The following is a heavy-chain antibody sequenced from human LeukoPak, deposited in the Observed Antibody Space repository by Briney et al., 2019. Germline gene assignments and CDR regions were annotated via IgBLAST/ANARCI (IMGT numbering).Heavy chain of an antibody. CDR1: GYSFTSYW. J-gene: IGHJ4*02. CDR2: IYPGDSDT. D-gene: IGHD2-21*02. CDR3: ARRGRGECGGDCRNSYYFDY. V-gene: IGHV5-51*01. Sequence: GESLKISCKGSGYSFTSYWIGWVRQMPGKGLEWMGIIYPGDSDTRYSPSFQGQVTISADKSISTAYLQWSSLKASDTAMYYCARRGRGECGGDCRNSYYFDYWGQGTLVTVSS.